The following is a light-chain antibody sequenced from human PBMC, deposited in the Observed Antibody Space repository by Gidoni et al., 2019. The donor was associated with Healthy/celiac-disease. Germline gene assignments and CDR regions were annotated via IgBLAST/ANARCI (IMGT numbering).Light chain of an antibody. J-gene: IGLJ1*01. CDR2: GNS. V-gene: IGLV1-40*01. CDR3: QSYDSSLSALYV. Sequence: QSVLTPPPSVSGAPGQRVTISCTGSSPNIGAGYDVHWYQQLPGPAPKPLIYGNSNRPSGVPDRFSGSKSGTSASLAITGLQAEDEADYYCQSYDSSLSALYVFGTGPKVTVL. CDR1: SPNIGAGYD.